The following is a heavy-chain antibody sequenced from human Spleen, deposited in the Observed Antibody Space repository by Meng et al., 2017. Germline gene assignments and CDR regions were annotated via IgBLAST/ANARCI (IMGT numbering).Heavy chain of an antibody. CDR2: MNPNSGDT. J-gene: IGHJ4*02. CDR1: GYSFTSSD. D-gene: IGHD2-15*01. V-gene: IGHV1-8*01. Sequence: QVQLAQSGAAGKKPGAAVKYAFTAYGYSFTSSDINWVRQATGQGLEWMGWMNPNSGDTGYAQNFQGRVTMTRSTSIITAYMELSRLRSDDTAVYYCATVGARKITSIVVPTPHWGQGTLVTVSS. CDR3: ATVGARKITSIVVPTPH.